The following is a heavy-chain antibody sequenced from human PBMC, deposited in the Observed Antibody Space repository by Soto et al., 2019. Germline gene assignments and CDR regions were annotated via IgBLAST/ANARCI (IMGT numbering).Heavy chain of an antibody. V-gene: IGHV3-23*01. J-gene: IGHJ4*02. Sequence: VVSLRLSCAASGFTFSAYVMSWVRQAQGKGLEWVSSITSSGGGTYYADSVKGRFTVSRDNSKNTVYLQMNSLRDEDTAVYYCAKLTAAWGQGTLVTVSA. D-gene: IGHD6-13*01. CDR3: AKLTAA. CDR1: GFTFSAYV. CDR2: ITSSGGGT.